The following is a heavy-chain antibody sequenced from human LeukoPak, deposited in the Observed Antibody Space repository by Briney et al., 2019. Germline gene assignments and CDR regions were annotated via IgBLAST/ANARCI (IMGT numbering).Heavy chain of an antibody. CDR3: ARDSHFCSSTSCYALYFDY. J-gene: IGHJ4*02. CDR1: GFTVSSNY. D-gene: IGHD2-2*01. Sequence: GGSLRLSCAASGFTVSSNYMSWVRQAPGKGLEWVSVIYSGGSTYYADSVKGRFTISRDNSKNTLYLQMNSLRAEDTAVYYCARDSHFCSSTSCYALYFDYWGQGTLVTVSS. CDR2: IYSGGST. V-gene: IGHV3-53*01.